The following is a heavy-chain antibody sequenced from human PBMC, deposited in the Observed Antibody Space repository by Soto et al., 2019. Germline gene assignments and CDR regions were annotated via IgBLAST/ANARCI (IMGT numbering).Heavy chain of an antibody. CDR1: GFTFGDHA. J-gene: IGHJ4*02. CDR2: IRSKAYGGTT. CDR3: TRTAPGITVQGKRYFDY. V-gene: IGHV3-49*04. Sequence: PGGSLRLSCTVSGFTFGDHALSWVRQAPGKGLEWVGFIRSKAYGGTTEYAASVKGRFTISRDDSKSIAYLQMNSLKTEDTAMYYCTRTAPGITVQGKRYFDYWGQGTLVTVSS. D-gene: IGHD6-19*01.